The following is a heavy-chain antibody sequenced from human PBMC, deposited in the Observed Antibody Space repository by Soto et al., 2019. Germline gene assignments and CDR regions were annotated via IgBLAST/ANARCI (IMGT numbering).Heavy chain of an antibody. CDR1: GGSISSGDYY. D-gene: IGHD1-26*01. Sequence: SSETLSLTCTVSGGSISSGDYYWSWIRQPPGKGLEWIGYIYYSGSTYYNPSLKSRVTISVDTSKNQFSLKLSSVTAADTAVYYCARGGSYPHLYFDYWGQGTLVTVSS. J-gene: IGHJ4*02. V-gene: IGHV4-30-4*01. CDR3: ARGGSYPHLYFDY. CDR2: IYYSGST.